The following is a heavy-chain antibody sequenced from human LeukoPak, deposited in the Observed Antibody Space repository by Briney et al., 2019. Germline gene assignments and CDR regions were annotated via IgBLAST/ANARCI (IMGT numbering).Heavy chain of an antibody. Sequence: PGRSLRLSCATSGFSFSNYGMHWVRQAPGKGLEWVAVIWHDGTNKFYADSVKGRFTISRDNSKNTLYLQMNSLRAEDTAVYYCAKDLEDYYYDSSGDYWGQGTLVTVSS. CDR1: GFSFSNYG. D-gene: IGHD3-22*01. CDR3: AKDLEDYYYDSSGDY. J-gene: IGHJ4*02. V-gene: IGHV3-33*06. CDR2: IWHDGTNK.